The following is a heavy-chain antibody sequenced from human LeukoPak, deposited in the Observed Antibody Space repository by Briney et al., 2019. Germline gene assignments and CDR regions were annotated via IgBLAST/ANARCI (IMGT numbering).Heavy chain of an antibody. D-gene: IGHD2-2*01. Sequence: ASVKVSCKTSGYTFTGYYMHWVRQAPGQGLEWMGWISAYNGNTNYAQKLQGRVTMTTDTSTSTAYMELRSLRSDDTAVYYCARTPYAIVVVPAAMLDDYWGQGTLVTVSS. V-gene: IGHV1-18*04. CDR1: GYTFTGYY. CDR2: ISAYNGNT. J-gene: IGHJ4*02. CDR3: ARTPYAIVVVPAAMLDDY.